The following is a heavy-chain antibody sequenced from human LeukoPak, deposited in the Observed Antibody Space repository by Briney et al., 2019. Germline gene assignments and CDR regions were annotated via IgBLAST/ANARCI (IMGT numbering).Heavy chain of an antibody. D-gene: IGHD5-12*01. CDR1: GFTFRNYG. V-gene: IGHV3-30*18. CDR2: ISIDGSEK. J-gene: IGHJ4*02. Sequence: TGGSLRLSCAASGFTFRNYGMHWVRQAPGKGLEWGAVISIDGSEKYYADSVKGRFTISRDNSKNTLYLQMNSLRGDDTAVYYCANPQSRGYDYLDYWGQGTLVTVSS. CDR3: ANPQSRGYDYLDY.